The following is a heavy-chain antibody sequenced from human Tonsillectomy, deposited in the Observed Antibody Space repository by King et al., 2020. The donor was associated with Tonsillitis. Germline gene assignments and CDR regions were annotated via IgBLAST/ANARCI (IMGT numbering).Heavy chain of an antibody. V-gene: IGHV5-10-1*03. D-gene: IGHD3-10*01. CDR3: ARGGTEWLGELLDHHYDMDV. CDR2: IDPSDSYT. J-gene: IGHJ6*02. Sequence: QLVQSGAEVKKPGESLRISCKGSGYSFTSYWISWVRQMPGKGLEWMGRIDPSDSYTNYSPSFQGHVTISADKSISTAYLQWSSLKASDTAMYYCARGGTEWLGELLDHHYDMDVWGQGTTVTVSS. CDR1: GYSFTSYW.